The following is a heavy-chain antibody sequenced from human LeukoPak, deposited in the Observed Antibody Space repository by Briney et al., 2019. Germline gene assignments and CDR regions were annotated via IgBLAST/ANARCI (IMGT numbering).Heavy chain of an antibody. CDR1: GYTLTELS. Sequence: ASVKVSCKVSGYTLTELSMHWVRQAPGKGLEWMGGFDPEDGETIYAQKFQGRVTMTEDTSTDTAYMELSSLRSEDTAVYYCATCYSSGWSFDYWGQGTLVTVSS. J-gene: IGHJ4*02. CDR3: ATCYSSGWSFDY. CDR2: FDPEDGET. V-gene: IGHV1-24*01. D-gene: IGHD6-19*01.